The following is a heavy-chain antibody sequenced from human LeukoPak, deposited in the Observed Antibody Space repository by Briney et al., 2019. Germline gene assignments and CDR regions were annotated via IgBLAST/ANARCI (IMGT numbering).Heavy chain of an antibody. CDR2: VDHSGGT. Sequence: SETLSLTCTVSGYSLSSGYYWGWIRQPPGKGLEWIGSVDHSGGTYYNPSLKSRVTISVDTSKNQFSLKLSSVTAADTAVYYCARERRSSRWFDPWGQGTLVTVSS. D-gene: IGHD6-13*01. J-gene: IGHJ5*02. CDR1: GYSLSSGYY. CDR3: ARERRSSRWFDP. V-gene: IGHV4-38-2*02.